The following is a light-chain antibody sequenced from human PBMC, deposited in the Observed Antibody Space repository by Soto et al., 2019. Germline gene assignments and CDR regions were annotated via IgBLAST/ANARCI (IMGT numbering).Light chain of an antibody. CDR1: QDVSSY. V-gene: IGKV1-9*01. Sequence: IQMTQSPSSLSAAVGDRVTITCRASQDVSSYLVWYQQKPGRAPELLIYAASTLQSGVPLRFSGSGSGTEFTLTISSLQPEDSATYYCQQYNNFPRTFGQGTRV. CDR3: QQYNNFPRT. CDR2: AAS. J-gene: IGKJ1*01.